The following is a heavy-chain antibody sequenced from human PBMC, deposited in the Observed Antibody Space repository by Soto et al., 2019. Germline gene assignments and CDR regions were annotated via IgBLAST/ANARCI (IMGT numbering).Heavy chain of an antibody. CDR3: ARIGKYYYDTSSILVGKPYDY. D-gene: IGHD3-22*01. Sequence: GGSLRLSCAASGFIFSSYSMNWVRQAPGKGLEWVSSISSSSSYIYYADSVKGRFTISRDNAKNSLYLQMNSLRAEDTAVYYCARIGKYYYDTSSILVGKPYDYWGQGTLVTVSS. CDR2: ISSSSSYI. V-gene: IGHV3-21*01. CDR1: GFIFSSYS. J-gene: IGHJ4*02.